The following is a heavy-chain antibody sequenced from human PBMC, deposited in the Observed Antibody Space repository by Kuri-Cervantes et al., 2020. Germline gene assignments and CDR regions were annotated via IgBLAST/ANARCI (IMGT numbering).Heavy chain of an antibody. D-gene: IGHD5-18*01. V-gene: IGHV4-4*07. CDR1: GGSISSYY. CDR3: ARVRRRYSYGALDY. Sequence: SETLSLTCTVSGGSISSYYWSWIRQPAGKGLEWIGRIYTSGSTNYNPSLKSRVTMSVDTSKNQFSLKLSSVTAADTAVYYCARVRRRYSYGALDYWGQGTLVTVSS. J-gene: IGHJ4*02. CDR2: IYTSGST.